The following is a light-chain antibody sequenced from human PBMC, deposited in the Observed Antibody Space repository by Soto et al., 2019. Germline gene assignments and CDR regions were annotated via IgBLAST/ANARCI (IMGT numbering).Light chain of an antibody. Sequence: QLVLTQSPSASASLGASVKFICTLSSGHSSYAIAWHQQQPEKGPRYLMKINSDGSHSKGDGIPDRFSGSSSGAERYLTIPHLPAEDEAGYFWPTWGTGIRVFGTGTKLTVL. CDR3: PTWGTGIRV. J-gene: IGLJ1*01. V-gene: IGLV4-69*01. CDR1: SGHSSYA. CDR2: INSDGSH.